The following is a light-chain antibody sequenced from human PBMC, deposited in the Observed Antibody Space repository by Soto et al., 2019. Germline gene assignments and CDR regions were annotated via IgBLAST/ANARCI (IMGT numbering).Light chain of an antibody. Sequence: TPSPATLSVSPGDSATLSCRASHSVTSDLAWYQQRPGQAPRLLLYGVSSRATGIPDRFSGSGSGTDFTLAISRVEPEDFAVYFCQQYADSPITFGQGTRLENK. CDR3: QQYADSPIT. V-gene: IGKV3-20*01. CDR2: GVS. J-gene: IGKJ5*01. CDR1: HSVTSD.